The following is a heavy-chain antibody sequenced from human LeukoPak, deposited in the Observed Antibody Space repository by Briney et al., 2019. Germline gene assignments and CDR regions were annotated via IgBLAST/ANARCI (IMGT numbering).Heavy chain of an antibody. CDR2: ISSSSSYI. D-gene: IGHD3-16*02. Sequence: GGSLRLSCAASGFTFSSYAMSWVRQAPGKGLEWVSSISSSSSYIYYADSVKGRFTISRDNAKNSLYLQMNSLRAEDTAVYYCARVGDYVWGSYRYAPRGLDYWGQGTLVTVSS. CDR1: GFTFSSYA. J-gene: IGHJ4*02. CDR3: ARVGDYVWGSYRYAPRGLDY. V-gene: IGHV3-21*01.